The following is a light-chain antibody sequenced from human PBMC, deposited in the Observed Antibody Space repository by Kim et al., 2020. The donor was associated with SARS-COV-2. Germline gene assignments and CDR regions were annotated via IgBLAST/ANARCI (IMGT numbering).Light chain of an antibody. CDR1: SSNIGSNT. V-gene: IGLV1-44*01. J-gene: IGLJ2*01. Sequence: QSVLTQPPSASGTPGQRVTFSCSGSSSNIGSNTVNWYQQLPGTAPKLLIYSDNLRPSGVPDRFSGSTSGTSSSLAISGLQSDDEADYYCAAWDGSLNAVVFGGGTQLTVL. CDR3: AAWDGSLNAVV. CDR2: SDN.